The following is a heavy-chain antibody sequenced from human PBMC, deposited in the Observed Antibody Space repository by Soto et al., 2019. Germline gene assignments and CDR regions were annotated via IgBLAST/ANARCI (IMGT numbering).Heavy chain of an antibody. CDR3: ARGGRIVDTGIGYYYYHAMDV. V-gene: IGHV1-46*01. CDR2: FNPTGDTA. Sequence: ASVKVSCKASGYTFTSYYIHWVRQAPGQGLEWMGIFNPTGDTASYAQKLQGRVTMTRDTSTGSAYMELGSLRSEDTAVYYCARGGRIVDTGIGYYYYHAMDVWGQGTTVTVSS. D-gene: IGHD5-18*01. J-gene: IGHJ6*02. CDR1: GYTFTSYY.